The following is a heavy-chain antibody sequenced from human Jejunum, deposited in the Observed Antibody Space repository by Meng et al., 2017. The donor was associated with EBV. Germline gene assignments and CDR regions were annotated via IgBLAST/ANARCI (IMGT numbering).Heavy chain of an antibody. D-gene: IGHD5-12*01. J-gene: IGHJ5*02. CDR2: IYYTGRT. V-gene: IGHV4-4*02. CDR3: ATSMSGYSYGYS. CDR1: GASISSSHW. Sequence: GPGLVKPCGALSLLSAVSGASISSSHWWSWVRQAPGEGLEWIGEIYYTGRTNYNPSLKSRVSMSIDKSKNQFSLNLNSVTVADTAVYYCATSMSGYSYGYSWGQGTLVTVSS.